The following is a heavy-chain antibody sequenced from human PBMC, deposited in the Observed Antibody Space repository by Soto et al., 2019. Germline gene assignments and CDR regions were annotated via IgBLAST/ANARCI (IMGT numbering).Heavy chain of an antibody. Sequence: AGSLRLSCAASGFTFSSYAMSWVRQAPGKGLEWVSASSGSGGSTYYAGSVKGRFNISRDNSKNTLYLQMNSLRADDTAVYYCAKGGDWNYVSFFDYWGQGTLVTVSS. CDR3: AKGGDWNYVSFFDY. V-gene: IGHV3-23*01. CDR1: GFTFSSYA. J-gene: IGHJ4*02. CDR2: SSGSGGST. D-gene: IGHD1-7*01.